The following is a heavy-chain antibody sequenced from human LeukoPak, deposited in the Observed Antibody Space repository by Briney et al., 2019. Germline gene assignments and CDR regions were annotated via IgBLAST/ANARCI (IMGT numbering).Heavy chain of an antibody. J-gene: IGHJ4*02. D-gene: IGHD1-14*01. CDR1: GFTFRSYG. Sequence: GGSLRLSCAASGFTFRSYGMGWVRQAPGEGVGWVSSINSGGGTTYYADSVRGRFTISRDNSKNTLYLQMNSLRAEDTAIYYCAKSPIRTSAAPKTDYWGQGTLVTVSS. V-gene: IGHV3-23*01. CDR3: AKSPIRTSAAPKTDY. CDR2: INSGGGTT.